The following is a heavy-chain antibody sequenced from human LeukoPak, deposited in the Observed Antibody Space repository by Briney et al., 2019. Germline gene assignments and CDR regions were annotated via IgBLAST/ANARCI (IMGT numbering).Heavy chain of an antibody. J-gene: IGHJ2*01. V-gene: IGHV3-7*03. CDR2: IKQDGSEK. CDR1: GFTFSNYW. D-gene: IGHD2-15*01. Sequence: GGSLRLSFAASGFTFSNYWMASLRQARGKGLDGVANIKQDGSEKYYLDSGKGRFTISRDNAKNSLYLQMNSLRAEDTAVYYFAKLVVVTATQWYFDLWGRGTLVTVSS. CDR3: AKLVVVTATQWYFDL.